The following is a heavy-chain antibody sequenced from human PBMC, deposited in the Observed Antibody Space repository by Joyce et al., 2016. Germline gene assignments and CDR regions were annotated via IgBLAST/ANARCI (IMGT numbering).Heavy chain of an antibody. Sequence: QVQLQVWGAGLLKPSETLSLTCGFYGESLSGFFWSWIRQPPGKGLEWIGEINHSGSTNLNPSLKSRITLSVDTSKNRFSLNLTSVTAADTAVYYCARTSRRSWFDPWGQGTPVTVSS. CDR3: ARTSRRSWFDP. CDR1: GESLSGFF. CDR2: INHSGST. V-gene: IGHV4-34*02. J-gene: IGHJ5*02.